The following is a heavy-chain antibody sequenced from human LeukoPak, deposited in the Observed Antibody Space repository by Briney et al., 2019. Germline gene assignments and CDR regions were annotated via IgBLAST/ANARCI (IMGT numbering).Heavy chain of an antibody. D-gene: IGHD3-10*01. CDR1: GYTFSSYD. V-gene: IGHV1-8*01. CDR3: ARRNYGSPRWFDP. CDR2: MNPNSGNT. J-gene: IGHJ5*02. Sequence: ASVKVSCKASGYTFSSYDINWVRQATGQGLEWMGWMNPNSGNTGYAQKFQGRVTMTRNTSISTAYTELSSLRSEDTAVYYCARRNYGSPRWFDPWGQGTLVTVS.